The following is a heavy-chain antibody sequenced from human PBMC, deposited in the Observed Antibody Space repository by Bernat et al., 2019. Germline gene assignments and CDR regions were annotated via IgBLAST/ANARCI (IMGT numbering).Heavy chain of an antibody. CDR3: ARGTWYSSSWYPSS. D-gene: IGHD6-13*01. V-gene: IGHV3-33*01. Sequence: QVQLVESGGGVVQSGRSLRLSCAASGIIFSSYRMHCVRQAPGKGLEWVAVLWYDGSKKYYAYSMGSRFTNTRDNSKHTLYLQMNSLRAEDTAVYYCARGTWYSSSWYPSSWGQGTLVTVSS. CDR2: LWYDGSKK. CDR1: GIIFSSYR. J-gene: IGHJ5*02.